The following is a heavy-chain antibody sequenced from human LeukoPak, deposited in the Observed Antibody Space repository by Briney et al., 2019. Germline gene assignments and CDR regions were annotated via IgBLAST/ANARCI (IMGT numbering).Heavy chain of an antibody. D-gene: IGHD1-26*01. V-gene: IGHV1-2*02. CDR3: ARDQGLGGARDQEGDY. Sequence: ASVKVSCKASGYTFTGYYMHWVRQAPGQGLEWMGGINPNSGGTNYAQKIQGRGTMATDTSMSTAYTELSRLRADDAPVYCCARDQGLGGARDQEGDYWGGGTLVSVSS. CDR2: INPNSGGT. J-gene: IGHJ4*02. CDR1: GYTFTGYY.